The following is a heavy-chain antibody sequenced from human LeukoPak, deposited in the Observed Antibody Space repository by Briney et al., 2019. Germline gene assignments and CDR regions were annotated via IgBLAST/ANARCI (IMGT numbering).Heavy chain of an antibody. Sequence: PSETLSLTCTVSGGSISSGGYYWSWIRQHPGKGLEWIGYIYYSGSTYYNPSLKSRVTISVDTSKNQFSLKLSSVTAADTAVYYCARGPGDLRPRYYFDYWGQGTLVTVSS. CDR3: ARGPGDLRPRYYFDY. CDR2: IYYSGST. D-gene: IGHD3-10*01. J-gene: IGHJ4*02. V-gene: IGHV4-31*03. CDR1: GGSISSGGYY.